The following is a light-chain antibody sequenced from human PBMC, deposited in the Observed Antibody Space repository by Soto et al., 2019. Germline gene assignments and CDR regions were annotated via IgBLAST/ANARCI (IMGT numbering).Light chain of an antibody. CDR1: QSVSIN. J-gene: IGKJ1*01. V-gene: IGKV3-15*01. CDR3: QHYNSWPMPWT. CDR2: GAS. Sequence: EIVMTQSPATLSVSPGERATLSCRASQSVSINLAWYQQKPGQAPRLLIYGASTRATGIPARFSGSGSGTEFTLTISSLQSEDFAVYHCQHYNSWPMPWTLGQGTKVDIK.